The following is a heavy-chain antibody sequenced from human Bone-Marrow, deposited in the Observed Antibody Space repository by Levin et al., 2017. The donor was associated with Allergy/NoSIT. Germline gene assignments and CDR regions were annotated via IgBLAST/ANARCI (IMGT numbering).Heavy chain of an antibody. J-gene: IGHJ4*02. CDR2: IDWDDEK. D-gene: IGHD5-18*01. Sequence: TLSLPCTFSGFSLRTPGMRVSWIRQPPGKALEWLARIDWDDEKFFSTSLKTRLTISKDTSKNQVVLTMTTMDPVDTATYYCARTIAYSYGSYYFDYWGQGTLVTVSS. CDR1: GFSLRTPGMR. CDR3: ARTIAYSYGSYYFDY. V-gene: IGHV2-70*04.